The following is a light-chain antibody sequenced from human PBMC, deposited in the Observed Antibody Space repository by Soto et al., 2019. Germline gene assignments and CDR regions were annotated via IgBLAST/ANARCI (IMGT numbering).Light chain of an antibody. Sequence: QSVLTQPPSASGTPGQRVTISCSGSSSNIGGNFVYWYQHLPGTAPKLLIYRNNQRPSGVPDRFSGSKSGTSASLAISGLRFEDAADYYCAAWDDSLSGHVVFGGGTKVTVL. CDR3: AAWDDSLSGHVV. V-gene: IGLV1-47*01. CDR2: RNN. J-gene: IGLJ2*01. CDR1: SSNIGGNF.